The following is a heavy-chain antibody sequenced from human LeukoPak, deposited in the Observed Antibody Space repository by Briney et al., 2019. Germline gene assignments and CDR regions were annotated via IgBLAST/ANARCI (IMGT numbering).Heavy chain of an antibody. CDR2: ISSSSSYI. Sequence: GGSLRLSCAASGFTFSSYSMNWVRQALGKGLEWVSSISSSSSYIYYADSVKGRFTISRDNAKNSLYLQMNSLRAEDTAVYYCARDPRIPATAIGPPDYWGQGTLVTVSS. J-gene: IGHJ4*02. CDR1: GFTFSSYS. CDR3: ARDPRIPATAIGPPDY. V-gene: IGHV3-21*01. D-gene: IGHD2-2*02.